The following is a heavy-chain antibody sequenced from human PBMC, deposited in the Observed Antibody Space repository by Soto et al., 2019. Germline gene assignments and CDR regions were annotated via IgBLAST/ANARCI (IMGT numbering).Heavy chain of an antibody. Sequence: QVQLVQSGAEVKKPGSSVKVSCKASGGTVSSYAISWVRQAPGQGLEWMGGIIPIFGTANYAQKFQGRVTITADESTRTAYMELSSLRSEDTAVYYCAREGASGSHIGYWGQGTLVTVSS. D-gene: IGHD3-22*01. CDR2: IIPIFGTA. J-gene: IGHJ4*02. CDR1: GGTVSSYA. CDR3: AREGASGSHIGY. V-gene: IGHV1-69*01.